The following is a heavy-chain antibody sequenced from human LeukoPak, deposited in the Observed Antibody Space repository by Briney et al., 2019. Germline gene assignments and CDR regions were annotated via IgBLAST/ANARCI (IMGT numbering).Heavy chain of an antibody. CDR2: INPSGGST. D-gene: IGHD3-10*01. Sequence: ASVKVSCKASGYTFTSYYMHWVRQAPGLGLEWMGIINPSGGSTSYAQKFQGRVTMTRDTSTSTVYMELSSLRSEDTAVYYCASFMPYYYGSGVLDYWGQGTLVTVSS. CDR1: GYTFTSYY. J-gene: IGHJ4*02. V-gene: IGHV1-46*01. CDR3: ASFMPYYYGSGVLDY.